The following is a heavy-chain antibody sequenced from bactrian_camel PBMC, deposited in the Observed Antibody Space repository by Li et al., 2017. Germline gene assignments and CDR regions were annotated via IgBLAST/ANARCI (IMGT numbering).Heavy chain of an antibody. J-gene: IGHJ4*01. D-gene: IGHD4*01. CDR2: ITSLPSLFRAA. Sequence: DVQLVESGGGLVQPGESLRLSCVASGITFSRHDMSWVRQAPGKEVEWVAGITSLPSLFRAASYADSVKGRFTISRDNAKNTMYLQMSSLKTEDTAVYRGQPYGRSYVDYDCRAGLGQGTQVTVS. CDR1: GITFSRHD. V-gene: IGHV3S40*01.